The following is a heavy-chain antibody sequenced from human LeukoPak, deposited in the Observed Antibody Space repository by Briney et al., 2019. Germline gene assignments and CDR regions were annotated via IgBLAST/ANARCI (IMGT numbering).Heavy chain of an antibody. D-gene: IGHD3-22*01. Sequence: ASVKVSCKASGYTFTSYDINWVRQATGQGLEWMGWMNPNSGNTGYAQKFQGRATMTRNTSISTAYMELSSLRSEDTAVYYCARDYDSSGYYYIWGQGTLVTVSS. CDR1: GYTFTSYD. CDR2: MNPNSGNT. V-gene: IGHV1-8*01. CDR3: ARDYDSSGYYYI. J-gene: IGHJ4*02.